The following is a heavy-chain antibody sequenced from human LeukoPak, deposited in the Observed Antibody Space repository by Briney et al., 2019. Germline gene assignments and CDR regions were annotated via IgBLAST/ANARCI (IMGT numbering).Heavy chain of an antibody. Sequence: SETRSLTCTVSGYSISSGYYWGWIRQPPGKALEWIGSIYHSGSTYYNPSLKSRVTISVDTSKNQFSLKLSSVTAADTAVYYCARIGYSSTLDYWGQGTLVTVSS. D-gene: IGHD6-13*01. V-gene: IGHV4-38-2*02. CDR2: IYHSGST. CDR1: GYSISSGYY. J-gene: IGHJ4*02. CDR3: ARIGYSSTLDY.